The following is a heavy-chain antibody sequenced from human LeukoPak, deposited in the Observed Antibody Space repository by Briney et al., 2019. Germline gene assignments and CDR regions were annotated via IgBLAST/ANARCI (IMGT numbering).Heavy chain of an antibody. CDR1: GFTFGSYG. J-gene: IGHJ4*02. CDR2: ISGSGGST. Sequence: GGSLRLSCAASGFTFGSYGMSWVRQAPGKGLEWVSGISGSGGSTYYADSVKGRFTISRDNSKNTLYLQMNSLRAEDTAVYYCAKIESGYGPYFDYWGQGTLVTVSS. CDR3: AKIESGYGPYFDY. D-gene: IGHD5-12*01. V-gene: IGHV3-23*01.